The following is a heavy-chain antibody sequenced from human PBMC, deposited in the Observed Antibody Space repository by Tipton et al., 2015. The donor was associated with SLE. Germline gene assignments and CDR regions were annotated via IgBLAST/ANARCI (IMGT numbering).Heavy chain of an antibody. CDR3: AGSGEHYFDY. CDR1: GGSISSYY. Sequence: LSLTCTVSGGSISSYYWSWIRQPPGKGLEWIGYIYYSGSTKSNPSLKSRVTISVDTSKNQFSLKLSSVTAADTAVYYCAGSGEHYFDYWGQGTLVTVSS. V-gene: IGHV4-59*12. J-gene: IGHJ4*02. CDR2: IYYSGST. D-gene: IGHD3-3*01.